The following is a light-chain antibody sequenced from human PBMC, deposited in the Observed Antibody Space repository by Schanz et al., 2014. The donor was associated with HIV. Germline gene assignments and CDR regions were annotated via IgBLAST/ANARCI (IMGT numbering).Light chain of an antibody. V-gene: IGKV3-20*01. Sequence: EIVLTQSPGTLSLSPGERATLSCRASQGVGSRFLAWYQQKPGQAPRLLIYSASNRASGIPDRFSGSGSGTDFTLTISRLEPEDFATYYCLQNYNYPSTFGQGTKLEI. J-gene: IGKJ2*02. CDR2: SAS. CDR3: LQNYNYPST. CDR1: QGVGSRF.